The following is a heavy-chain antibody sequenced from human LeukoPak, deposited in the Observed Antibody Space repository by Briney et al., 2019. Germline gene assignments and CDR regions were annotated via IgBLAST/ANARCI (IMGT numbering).Heavy chain of an antibody. V-gene: IGHV4-59*12. Sequence: SETLSLTCTVSGGSISSYYWSWIRQPPGKGLEWIGYIYYSGSTNYNPSLKGRVTISVDTSKNQFSLKLSSVTAADTAVYYCARRAPQDSSGWFGFGYWGQGTLVTVSS. CDR3: ARRAPQDSSGWFGFGY. CDR1: GGSISSYY. CDR2: IYYSGST. D-gene: IGHD6-19*01. J-gene: IGHJ4*02.